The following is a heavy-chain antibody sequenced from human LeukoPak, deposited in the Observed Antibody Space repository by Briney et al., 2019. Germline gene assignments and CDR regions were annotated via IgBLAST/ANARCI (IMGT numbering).Heavy chain of an antibody. CDR3: AKDRRIAAAGRLFDP. J-gene: IGHJ5*02. Sequence: PGGSLRLSCAASGFTFSSYAMSWVRQAPGKGLEWVSAISGSGGSTYYADSVKGRFTISRDNSENTLYLQMNSLRAEDTAVYYCAKDRRIAAAGRLFDPWGQGTLVTVSS. CDR1: GFTFSSYA. D-gene: IGHD6-13*01. V-gene: IGHV3-23*01. CDR2: ISGSGGST.